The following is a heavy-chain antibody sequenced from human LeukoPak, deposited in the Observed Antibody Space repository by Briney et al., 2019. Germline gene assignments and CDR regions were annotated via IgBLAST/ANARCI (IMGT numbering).Heavy chain of an antibody. V-gene: IGHV1-2*02. CDR1: GYTFTGYY. CDR3: ARGRPPPYCSGGSCLY. Sequence: GASVKVSCKASGYTFTGYYMHWVRQAPGQGLEWMGWINPNSGGTNYAQKFQGRVTMTRDTSISTAYMEVSRLRSDDTAVYYCARGRPPPYCSGGSCLYWGQGTLVTVSS. J-gene: IGHJ4*02. CDR2: INPNSGGT. D-gene: IGHD2-15*01.